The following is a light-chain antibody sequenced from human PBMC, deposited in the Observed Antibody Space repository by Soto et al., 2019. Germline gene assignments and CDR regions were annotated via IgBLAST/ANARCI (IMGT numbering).Light chain of an antibody. CDR1: SSDVGGYNY. CDR3: SSFADSYSYV. CDR2: EVN. V-gene: IGLV2-8*01. J-gene: IGLJ1*01. Sequence: QSALTQPPSASGSPGQSVTISCTGTSSDVGGYNYFSWYQQHPGKAPKLMIYEVNKRPSGVPDRFSGSKSGNTASLTVSGLQPEDEADYYCSSFADSYSYVFGTGPKVTVL.